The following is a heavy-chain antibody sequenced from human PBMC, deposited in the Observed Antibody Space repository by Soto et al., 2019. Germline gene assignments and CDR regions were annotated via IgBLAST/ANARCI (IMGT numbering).Heavy chain of an antibody. CDR1: GGTFSSYA. CDR3: ASFGGYCSSTSCHGLNWFDP. CDR2: IIPIFGTA. J-gene: IGHJ5*02. V-gene: IGHV1-69*01. Sequence: QVQLVQSGAEVKKPGSSVKVSCKASGGTFSSYAISWVRQAPGQGLEWMGGIIPIFGTANYAQKFQGRVTITADESTSTAYMELRSLRSEDTAVYYCASFGGYCSSTSCHGLNWFDPWGQGTLVTFSS. D-gene: IGHD2-2*01.